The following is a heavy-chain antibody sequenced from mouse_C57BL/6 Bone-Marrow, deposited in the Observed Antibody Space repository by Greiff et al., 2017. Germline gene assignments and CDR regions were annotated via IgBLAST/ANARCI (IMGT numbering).Heavy chain of an antibody. J-gene: IGHJ1*03. D-gene: IGHD2-3*01. CDR2: ILPGSGST. Sequence: QLQQSGAELMKPGASVKLSCKATGYTFTGYWIEWVKQRPGHGLEWIGEILPGSGSTNYNEKFKGKATFTADTSSNTAYMQLSSLTTEDSAIYYCAREAVYDGYYFWYFDVWGTGTTVTVSS. V-gene: IGHV1-9*01. CDR3: AREAVYDGYYFWYFDV. CDR1: GYTFTGYW.